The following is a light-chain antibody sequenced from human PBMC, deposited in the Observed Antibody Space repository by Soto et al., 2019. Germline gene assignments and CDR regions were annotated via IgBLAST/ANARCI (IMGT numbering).Light chain of an antibody. CDR1: QSVRNSH. CDR3: QQYGDSPWT. V-gene: IGKV3-20*01. CDR2: RAA. Sequence: EIVLTQSPGTLSLSPGERATLSCRASQSVRNSHLAWYQQKPGQPPRLLISRAASRAPGIPDRFSGSGSGTGFTLSISKLGPEDSALYYCQQYGDSPWTFGLGTKVDIK. J-gene: IGKJ1*01.